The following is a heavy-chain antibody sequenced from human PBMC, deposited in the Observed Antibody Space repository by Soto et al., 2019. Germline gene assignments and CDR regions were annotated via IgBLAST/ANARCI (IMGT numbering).Heavy chain of an antibody. Sequence: QVQLMESGGGVVQPGKSLRLSCEGSGFTFNRHGMHWVRQPPGKGLEWLAVVSFDGSDLYYADSVKGRFTISRDNSEKRVYLHMNSLRPEDTATYFCAKMTRGYTYGLDYWGQGTLVTVSS. D-gene: IGHD5-18*01. CDR1: GFTFNRHG. CDR2: VSFDGSDL. CDR3: AKMTRGYTYGLDY. V-gene: IGHV3-30*18. J-gene: IGHJ4*02.